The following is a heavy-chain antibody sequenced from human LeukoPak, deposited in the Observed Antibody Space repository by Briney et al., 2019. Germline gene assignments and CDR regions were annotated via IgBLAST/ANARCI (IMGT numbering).Heavy chain of an antibody. CDR1: GGTFSSYA. J-gene: IGHJ5*02. V-gene: IGHV1-69*13. D-gene: IGHD3-22*01. CDR2: IIPIFGTA. Sequence: GASVKVSCKASGGTFSSYAISWVRQALGQGLEWMGGIIPIFGTANYAQKFQGRVTITADESTSTAYMELSSLRSEDTAVYYCAKAYYDDSGYYYWLDPWGQGTLVTVSS. CDR3: AKAYYDDSGYYYWLDP.